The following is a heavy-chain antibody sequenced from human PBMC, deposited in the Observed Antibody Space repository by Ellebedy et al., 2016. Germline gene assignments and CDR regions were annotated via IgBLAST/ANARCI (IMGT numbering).Heavy chain of an antibody. CDR1: GGTFSSYA. CDR2: IIPIFGTA. J-gene: IGHJ4*02. D-gene: IGHD2-2*01. V-gene: IGHV1-69*06. Sequence: SVKVSXXASGGTFSSYAISWVRQAPGQGLEWMGGIIPIFGTANYAQKFQGRVTITADKSTSTAYMELSSLRSEDTAVYYCASSCSSTSYYALGRGYWGQGTLVTVSS. CDR3: ASSCSSTSYYALGRGY.